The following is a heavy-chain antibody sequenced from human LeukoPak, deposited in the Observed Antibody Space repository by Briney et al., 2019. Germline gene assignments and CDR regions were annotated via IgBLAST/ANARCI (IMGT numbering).Heavy chain of an antibody. V-gene: IGHV3-21*01. J-gene: IGHJ4*02. CDR1: GLAFTTYS. Sequence: PGGSLRLSCVASGLAFTTYSMNWVRQPPGQGPEWVASIDGSSTYVFYADSVKGRFTITRDNAKSSLYLQMNSLRAEDTAVYYCARGDYYGSFDYWGQGTLVTVSS. CDR2: IDGSSTYV. D-gene: IGHD3-10*01. CDR3: ARGDYYGSFDY.